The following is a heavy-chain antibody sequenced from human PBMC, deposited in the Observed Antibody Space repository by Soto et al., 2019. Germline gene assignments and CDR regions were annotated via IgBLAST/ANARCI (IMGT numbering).Heavy chain of an antibody. CDR2: TYSRSKWYN. V-gene: IGHV6-1*01. CDR3: AIDNYGYYLDY. Sequence: QVQLQQSSPRLVKPSQTLSLTCAISGDTVSSSSAAWNWIRQSPSRSLDWLGRTYSRSKWYNDYPASVKSRISINPDTSKSRFSRHLISGSPEDTAVYYCAIDNYGYYLDYLGQGTLVTVSS. CDR1: GDTVSSSSAA. J-gene: IGHJ4*02. D-gene: IGHD4-17*01.